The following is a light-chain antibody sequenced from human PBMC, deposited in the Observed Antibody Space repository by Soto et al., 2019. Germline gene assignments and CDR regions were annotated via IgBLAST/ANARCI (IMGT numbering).Light chain of an antibody. V-gene: IGKV3-20*01. J-gene: IGKJ5*01. Sequence: EIVLTQSPGTLSLSPGERATLSCRASQSVSSSYLAWYQQKPGQAPRLLIYGASSRATGIPDRFSGSGSGTDCTLTSSRLEPEDFAVYYCQQYGSSPPITFGQGTRLEIK. CDR3: QQYGSSPPIT. CDR1: QSVSSSY. CDR2: GAS.